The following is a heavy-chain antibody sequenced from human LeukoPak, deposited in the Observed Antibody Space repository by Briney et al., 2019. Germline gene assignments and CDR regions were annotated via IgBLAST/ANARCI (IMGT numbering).Heavy chain of an antibody. CDR2: INPSGGST. CDR1: GYTFTSYY. CDR3: ARAGRVEVAATHDLDY. D-gene: IGHD2-15*01. V-gene: IGHV1-46*01. J-gene: IGHJ4*02. Sequence: ASVKVSCKASGYTFTSYYMHWVRQAPGQGLEWMGIINPSGGSTSYAQKFQGRVTMTRDTSTSTVYMELSSPRSEDTAVYYCARAGRVEVAATHDLDYWGQGTLVTVSS.